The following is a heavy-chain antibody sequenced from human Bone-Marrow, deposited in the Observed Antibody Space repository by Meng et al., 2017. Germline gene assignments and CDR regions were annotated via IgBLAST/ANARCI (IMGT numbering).Heavy chain of an antibody. CDR1: GFTFDDYA. D-gene: IGHD2-2*01. V-gene: IGHV3-43D*04. CDR3: AKDGYCSSTSCYHNYYYGMDV. CDR2: ISWDGGST. Sequence: GESLKISCAASGFTFDDYAMHRVRQAPGKGLEWVSLISWDGGSTYYADSVKGRFTISRDNSKNSLYLQMNSLRAEDTALYYCAKDGYCSSTSCYHNYYYGMDVWGQGTTVTVSS. J-gene: IGHJ6*02.